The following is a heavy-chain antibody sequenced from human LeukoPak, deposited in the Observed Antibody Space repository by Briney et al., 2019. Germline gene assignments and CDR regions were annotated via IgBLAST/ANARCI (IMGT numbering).Heavy chain of an antibody. D-gene: IGHD2-15*01. CDR1: GFSFPYG. V-gene: IGHV3-23*01. J-gene: IGHJ4*02. CDR3: AKAPLGRCSGAICYYFDY. Sequence: AGGSLRLSCEASGFSFPYGMSWVRQAPGKGLEWVSAISGSDAGTYYADSVKGRFTISRDNSKNTLYLQMNSLRAEDAAVYYCAKAPLGRCSGAICYYFDYWGQGTLITVSS. CDR2: ISGSDAGT.